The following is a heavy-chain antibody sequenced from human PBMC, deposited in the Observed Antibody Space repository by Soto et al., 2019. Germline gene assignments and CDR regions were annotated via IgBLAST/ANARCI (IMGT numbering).Heavy chain of an antibody. CDR3: AKHRHNYERYFDH. J-gene: IGHJ4*02. CDR2: VSYDGSNK. V-gene: IGHV3-30*18. Sequence: GGSLRLSCAASGFTFGDYGMHWVRQAPGKGLEWVAVVSYDGSNKYYADSVKGRFTISRDNSKNTLYLQMSSLRAEDTALYYCAKHRHNYERYFDHWGQGTLVTVSS. CDR1: GFTFGDYG. D-gene: IGHD1-1*01.